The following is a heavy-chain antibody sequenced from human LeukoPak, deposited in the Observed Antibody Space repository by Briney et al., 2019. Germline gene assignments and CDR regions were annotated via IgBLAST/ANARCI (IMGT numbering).Heavy chain of an antibody. D-gene: IGHD1-26*01. CDR1: GYTFTSYY. Sequence: ASVKVTCKASGYTFTSYYMHWVRQAPGQGLEWMGIINPSGGSTSYAQKFQGRVTVTRDTSTSTVYMELSSLRSEDTAVYYCARGDGSYYQDYWGQGTLVTVSS. V-gene: IGHV1-46*01. CDR2: INPSGGST. CDR3: ARGDGSYYQDY. J-gene: IGHJ4*02.